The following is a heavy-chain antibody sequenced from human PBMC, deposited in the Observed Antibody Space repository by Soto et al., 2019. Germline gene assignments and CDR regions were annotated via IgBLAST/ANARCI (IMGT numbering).Heavy chain of an antibody. V-gene: IGHV4-34*01. CDR3: ARGLQFSSTSDNWFDP. CDR1: GGSFSGYY. J-gene: IGHJ5*02. CDR2: INHSGST. D-gene: IGHD2-2*01. Sequence: SETLSLTCAVYGGSFSGYYWSWIRQPPGKGLEWIGEINHSGSTNYNPSLKSRVTISVDTSKNQFSLKLSSVTAADTAAYYCARGLQFSSTSDNWFDPWGQGTLVTAPQ.